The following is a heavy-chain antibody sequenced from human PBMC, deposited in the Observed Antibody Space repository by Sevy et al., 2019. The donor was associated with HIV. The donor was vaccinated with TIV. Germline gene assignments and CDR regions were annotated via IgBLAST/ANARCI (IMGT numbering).Heavy chain of an antibody. CDR2: MYYSGST. J-gene: IGHJ4*02. Sequence: SETLSLTCTVSGGSISNYYCSWIRQPPGKVLEWIGHMYYSGSTNYNPSLMSRVTISVDTSKNQFSLKLSSVTAADTAVYYCARGRDYHDSTGYYIWGQGTLVTVSS. V-gene: IGHV4-59*01. CDR1: GGSISNYY. D-gene: IGHD3-22*01. CDR3: ARGRDYHDSTGYYI.